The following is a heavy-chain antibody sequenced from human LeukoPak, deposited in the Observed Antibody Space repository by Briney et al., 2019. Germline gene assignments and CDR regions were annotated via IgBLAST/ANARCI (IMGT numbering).Heavy chain of an antibody. V-gene: IGHV3-23*01. CDR2: ISGSGGIT. Sequence: PGGSLRLSCAASGFTFSSYAMSWVRQAPGKGLEWVSVISGSGGITYYADSVKGRFTISRDNSKNTLYLQMNSLRAEDTAVYYCAKDPTVIAAVAGTHFDYWGQGTLVTVSS. CDR1: GFTFSSYA. CDR3: AKDPTVIAAVAGTHFDY. J-gene: IGHJ4*02. D-gene: IGHD6-19*01.